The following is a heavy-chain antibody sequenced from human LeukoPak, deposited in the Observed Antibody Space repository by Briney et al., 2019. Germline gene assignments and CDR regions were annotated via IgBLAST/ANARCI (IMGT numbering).Heavy chain of an antibody. J-gene: IGHJ4*02. CDR3: AKSRDDYYDSSGHFDY. CDR2: ISSSSSYI. Sequence: PGGSLRLSCAASGFTFSSYSMNWVRQAPGKGLEWVSSISSSSSYIYYADSVKGRFTISRDNAKNSLYLQMNSLRAEDTALYYCAKSRDDYYDSSGHFDYWGQGTLVTVSS. D-gene: IGHD3-22*01. CDR1: GFTFSSYS. V-gene: IGHV3-21*04.